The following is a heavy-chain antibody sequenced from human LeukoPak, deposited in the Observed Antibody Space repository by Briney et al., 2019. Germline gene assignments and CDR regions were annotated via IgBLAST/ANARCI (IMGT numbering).Heavy chain of an antibody. D-gene: IGHD3-9*01. J-gene: IGHJ4*02. CDR3: ARGYFDDPKVFDY. Sequence: GGSLRLSCAASGFTFSSYDMHWVRQATGKGLEWVSAIGTAGDTYYPGSVKGRFTISRENAKNSLYLQMNSLRAGDTAVYYCARGYFDDPKVFDYWGQGTLGTVSS. CDR2: IGTAGDT. V-gene: IGHV3-13*01. CDR1: GFTFSSYD.